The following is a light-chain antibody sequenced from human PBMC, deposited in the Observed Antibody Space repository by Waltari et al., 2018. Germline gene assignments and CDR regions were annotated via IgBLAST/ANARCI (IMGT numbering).Light chain of an antibody. Sequence: EIVLTQSPATLSLSPGETATLSCRASQNVDTYFAWYQQKPGQAPRLLIYRASYSATGVPDRFSGGGSVTDFTLTISRLEPDDFAVYYGQQRSNWPLTFGPGTRLDIK. V-gene: IGKV3-11*01. CDR1: QNVDTY. CDR2: RAS. CDR3: QQRSNWPLT. J-gene: IGKJ3*01.